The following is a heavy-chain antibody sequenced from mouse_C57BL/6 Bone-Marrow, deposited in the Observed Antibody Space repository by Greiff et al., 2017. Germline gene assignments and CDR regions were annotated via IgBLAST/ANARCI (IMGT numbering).Heavy chain of an antibody. J-gene: IGHJ2*01. D-gene: IGHD1-1*01. CDR1: GYTFTSYW. CDR2: IHPNSGGT. V-gene: IGHV1-64*01. CDR3: AREGKFMTTVVADY. Sequence: QVQLQQPGAELVKPGASVKLSCKASGYTFTSYWMHWVKQRPGQGLEWIGMIHPNSGGTNYNEKFKSKATLTVDKSSSTAYMQLSILTSEDSAVYYCAREGKFMTTVVADYWGQGTTLTVSS.